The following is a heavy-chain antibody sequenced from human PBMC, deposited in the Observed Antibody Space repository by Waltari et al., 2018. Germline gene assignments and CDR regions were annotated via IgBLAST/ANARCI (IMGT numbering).Heavy chain of an antibody. J-gene: IGHJ5*02. CDR3: ARHVEYYDILTGYYTNWFDP. D-gene: IGHD3-9*01. CDR1: GGSISSSSYY. V-gene: IGHV4-39*07. CDR2: IYYSGST. Sequence: QLQLQESGPGLVKPSETLSLTCTVSGGSISSSSYYWGWIRQPPGKGLEWIGSIYYSGSTYHNPSLKSLVTISVDTSKNQFSLKLSSVTAADTAVYYCARHVEYYDILTGYYTNWFDPWGQGTLVTVSS.